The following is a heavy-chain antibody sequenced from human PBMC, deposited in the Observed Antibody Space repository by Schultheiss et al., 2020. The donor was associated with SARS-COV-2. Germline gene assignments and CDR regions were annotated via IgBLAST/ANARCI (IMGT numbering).Heavy chain of an antibody. CDR1: GFTFSSYW. CDR3: ARGSPLDWYFDL. V-gene: IGHV3-33*08. Sequence: GGSLRLSCAASGFTFSSYWMHWVRQAPGKGLEWVGIIYYDGINKYYGDSVKGRFTISRDNSKNTLYLHMNSLRVEDTGLYYCARGSPLDWYFDLWGRGTLVTVSS. J-gene: IGHJ2*01. CDR2: IYYDGINK.